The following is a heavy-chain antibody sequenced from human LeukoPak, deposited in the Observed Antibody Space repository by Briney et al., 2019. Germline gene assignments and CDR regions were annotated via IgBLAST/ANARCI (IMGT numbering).Heavy chain of an antibody. V-gene: IGHV4-39*07. CDR2: IYYSGST. Sequence: SETLSLTCTVSAGSISSSSYFWGWIRQPPGKGLEWIGSIYYSGSTYYNPSLKSRVTISVDTSKNQFSLKLSSVTAADTAVYYCARVYNWNSSGLGAPRDWGRGTLVTVSS. CDR3: ARVYNWNSSGLGAPRD. D-gene: IGHD1-7*01. CDR1: AGSISSSSYF. J-gene: IGHJ4*02.